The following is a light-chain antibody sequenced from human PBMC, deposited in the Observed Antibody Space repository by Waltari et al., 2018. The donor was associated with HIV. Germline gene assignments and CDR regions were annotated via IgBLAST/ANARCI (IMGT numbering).Light chain of an antibody. V-gene: IGLV1-47*01. CDR1: RSNIGKNF. J-gene: IGLJ3*02. CDR3: ATWDDSLSGWV. CDR2: RND. Sequence: QSVLTQPPSASGTPGQRVTISCSGSRSNIGKNFIYWYQQFPGTAPKLLIYRNDQRPSGAPDRFSGSKSGTSASLAISGLRSEDEADYYCATWDDSLSGWVFGGGTKLTVL.